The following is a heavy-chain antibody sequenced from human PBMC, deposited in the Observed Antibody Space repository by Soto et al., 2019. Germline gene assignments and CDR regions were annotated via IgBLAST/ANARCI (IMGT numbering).Heavy chain of an antibody. V-gene: IGHV3-30*18. J-gene: IGHJ5*02. Sequence: GGSLRLSCAASGFTFSSYGMHWVRQAPGKGLEWVAVISYDGSNKYYADSVKGPFTISRDNSKNTLYLQMNSLRAEDTAVYYCAKAEAGYCSGGSCYSDVGWFDPWGQGTLVTVSS. D-gene: IGHD2-15*01. CDR3: AKAEAGYCSGGSCYSDVGWFDP. CDR1: GFTFSSYG. CDR2: ISYDGSNK.